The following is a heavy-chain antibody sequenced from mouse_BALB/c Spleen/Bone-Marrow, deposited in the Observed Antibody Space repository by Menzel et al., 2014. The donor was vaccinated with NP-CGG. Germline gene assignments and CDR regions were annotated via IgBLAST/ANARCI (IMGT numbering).Heavy chain of an antibody. D-gene: IGHD3-1*01. CDR2: IHPGNSDT. J-gene: IGHJ2*01. V-gene: IGHV1-5*01. CDR1: GYTFSNYW. Sequence: VQLKVSGTVLARPGAAVKMSCKASGYTFSNYWMHWIKQRPGQGLEWIGTIHPGNSDTTYNQKFKGKAKLTAVTSTSTAYMELSSLTNEDSAVYYCTTLARNNFDYWGQGTTLTVSS. CDR3: TTLARNNFDY.